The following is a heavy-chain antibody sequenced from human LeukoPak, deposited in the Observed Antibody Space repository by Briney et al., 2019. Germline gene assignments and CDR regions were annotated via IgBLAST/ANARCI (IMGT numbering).Heavy chain of an antibody. CDR3: ARTPAGGRLYYFDY. Sequence: SGPALVKPTQTLTLTCTFSGFSLSTSGMCVSWIRQPPGKALEWLARIDWDDDKYYSTSLKTRLTISKDTSKNQVVLTMTNMDPVDTATYYCARTPAGGRLYYFDYWGQGTLVTVSS. V-gene: IGHV2-70*11. J-gene: IGHJ4*02. D-gene: IGHD3-22*01. CDR2: IDWDDDK. CDR1: GFSLSTSGMC.